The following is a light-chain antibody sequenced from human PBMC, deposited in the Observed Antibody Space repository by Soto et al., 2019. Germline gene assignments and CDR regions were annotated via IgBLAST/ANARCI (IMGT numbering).Light chain of an antibody. CDR2: GSS. Sequence: EIVLTQSPGTLSLSPGERATLSCRASQSVSSSYLAWYQQKPGHAPSLLIYGSSSRATSIPDRFSGSGSATDFTLTISRLQPEDFAVYYCQQYGSSPLTFRGGTKVEIK. CDR3: QQYGSSPLT. V-gene: IGKV3-20*01. CDR1: QSVSSSY. J-gene: IGKJ4*01.